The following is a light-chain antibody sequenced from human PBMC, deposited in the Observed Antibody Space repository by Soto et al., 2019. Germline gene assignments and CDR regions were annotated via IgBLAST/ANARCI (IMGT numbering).Light chain of an antibody. V-gene: IGKV3-11*01. CDR2: DAS. Sequence: EIVLTQSPATLSLSPGERATLSCRASQSVSSYLAWYQQKPGQAPRLLIYDASNRATGIPARFSGSGSRTDFTLTISSLQSEDFAVYYCQQYHNWPPQYTFGQGTKLQIK. J-gene: IGKJ2*01. CDR1: QSVSSY. CDR3: QQYHNWPPQYT.